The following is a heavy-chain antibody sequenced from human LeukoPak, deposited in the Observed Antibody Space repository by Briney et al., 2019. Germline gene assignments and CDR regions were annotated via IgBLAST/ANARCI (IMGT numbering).Heavy chain of an antibody. D-gene: IGHD5-24*01. CDR2: IYYSGST. CDR3: ARVGLQSYDAFDI. V-gene: IGHV4-59*01. Sequence: PSETLSLTCTVSGGSISSYYWSWIRQPPGKGLEWIGYIYYSGSTNYNPSLKSRVTISVDTSKNQFSLKPSSVTAADTAVYYCARVGLQSYDAFDIWGQGTMVTVSS. J-gene: IGHJ3*02. CDR1: GGSISSYY.